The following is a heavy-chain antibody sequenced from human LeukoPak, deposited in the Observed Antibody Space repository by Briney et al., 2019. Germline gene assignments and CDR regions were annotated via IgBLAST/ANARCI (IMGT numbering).Heavy chain of an antibody. J-gene: IGHJ4*02. CDR3: ARDLRELLHCFDY. V-gene: IGHV3-21*01. Sequence: KPGGSLRLSCAAPGFTFSSYSMNWVRQAPGKGLEWVSSISSSSSYIYYADSVKGRFTISRDNAKNSLYLQMNSLRAEDTAVYYCARDLRELLHCFDYWGQGTLVTVSS. D-gene: IGHD1-26*01. CDR1: GFTFSSYS. CDR2: ISSSSSYI.